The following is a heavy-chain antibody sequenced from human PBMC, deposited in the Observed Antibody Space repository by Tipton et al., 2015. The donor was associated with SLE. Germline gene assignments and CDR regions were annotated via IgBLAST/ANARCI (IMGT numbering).Heavy chain of an antibody. J-gene: IGHJ3*02. V-gene: IGHV4-38-2*02. CDR1: GYSISSGYY. CDR2: FYHSGST. Sequence: TLSLTCNVSGYSISSGYYWGWIRQFPGKGLEWIGSFYHSGSTYYNPSLKSRVAMSVDTTNNQFSLKVTSVTAADTAVYYCARGQRYRPFDIWGQGTMVTVSS. D-gene: IGHD2-15*01. CDR3: ARGQRYRPFDI.